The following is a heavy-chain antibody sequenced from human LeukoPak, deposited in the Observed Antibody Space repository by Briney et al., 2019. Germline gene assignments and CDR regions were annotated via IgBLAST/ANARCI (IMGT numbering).Heavy chain of an antibody. D-gene: IGHD5-12*01. CDR1: VYTFTSYY. J-gene: IGHJ4*02. CDR3: ASGESGYDVDY. V-gene: IGHV7-4-1*02. CDR2: INTNTGNP. Sequence: ASVKLSCKASVYTFTSYYMHWVRQAPGQGLEWMGWINTNTGNPTYAQGFTGRFVFSLDTSVSTAYLQISSLKAEDTAVYYCASGESGYDVDYWGQGTLVTVSS.